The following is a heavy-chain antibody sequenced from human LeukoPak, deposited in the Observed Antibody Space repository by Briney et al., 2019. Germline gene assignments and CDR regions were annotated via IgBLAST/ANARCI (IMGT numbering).Heavy chain of an antibody. CDR2: FSGSGDYT. CDR3: AKVMGHCSSTSCIGAFDY. J-gene: IGHJ4*02. V-gene: IGHV3-23*01. Sequence: GRSLRLSCAASGFAFTTFAMSWVRQAPGKGLEWVSAFSGSGDYTYYADSVKGRFSISRDNSKNTLYLQMDSLRAGDTAVYYCAKVMGHCSSTSCIGAFDYWGQGTLVTVSS. D-gene: IGHD2-2*01. CDR1: GFAFTTFA.